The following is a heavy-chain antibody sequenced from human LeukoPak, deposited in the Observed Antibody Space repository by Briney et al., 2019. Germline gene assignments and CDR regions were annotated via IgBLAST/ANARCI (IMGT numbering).Heavy chain of an antibody. V-gene: IGHV4-39*07. Sequence: LETLSLTCTVSGGSISSTNYYWGWIRQPPGKGLEWIGSIYYSGSTYYNPSLKSRVTISVDTSKNQFSLKLSSVTAADTAAYYCARSDPLRWFSPRGGAFDIWGQGTMVTVSS. CDR1: GGSISSTNYY. CDR3: ARSDPLRWFSPRGGAFDI. D-gene: IGHD4-23*01. J-gene: IGHJ3*02. CDR2: IYYSGST.